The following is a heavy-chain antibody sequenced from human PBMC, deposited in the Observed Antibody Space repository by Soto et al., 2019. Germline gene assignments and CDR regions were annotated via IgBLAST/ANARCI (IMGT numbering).Heavy chain of an antibody. CDR1: GYTFTSYY. CDR3: ARGSRITMIVVVTPNWFDP. J-gene: IGHJ5*02. V-gene: IGHV1-46*01. CDR2: INPSGGST. D-gene: IGHD3-22*01. Sequence: QVQLVQSGAEVKKPGASVKVSCKASGYTFTSYYMHWVRQAPGQGLEWMGIINPSGGSTSYAQKFQGRVTMTRDTSTSTVYMELSSLRSEATAVYYCARGSRITMIVVVTPNWFDPWGQGTLVTVSS.